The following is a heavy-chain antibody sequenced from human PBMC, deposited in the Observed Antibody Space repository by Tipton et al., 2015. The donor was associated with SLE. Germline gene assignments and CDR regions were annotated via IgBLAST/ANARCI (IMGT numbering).Heavy chain of an antibody. Sequence: GSLRLSCAASGFTFSSYGMHWVRQAPGKGLEWVSFIRYDANNKYYADSVKGRFTISRDNSKNTLYLQMNSLRAEDTAVYYCAKDRNQLVWGYFDYWGQGTLVTVSS. CDR2: IRYDANNK. D-gene: IGHD2-2*01. CDR3: AKDRNQLVWGYFDY. J-gene: IGHJ4*02. V-gene: IGHV3-30*02. CDR1: GFTFSSYG.